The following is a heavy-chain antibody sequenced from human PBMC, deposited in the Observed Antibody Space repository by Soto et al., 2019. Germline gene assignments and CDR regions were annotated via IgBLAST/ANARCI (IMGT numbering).Heavy chain of an antibody. CDR3: ARRVGNGDYDYYYGMDV. V-gene: IGHV3-33*01. J-gene: IGHJ6*02. Sequence: PWGSLRLSCAASGFSFRSYGMHWVRQAPGKGLDWVALIWYDGSNKYYADSVKGRFTISRDNSKNTLFLQMNSLRAEDTAVYYCARRVGNGDYDYYYGMDVWGQGTTVTVSS. CDR2: IWYDGSNK. D-gene: IGHD4-17*01. CDR1: GFSFRSYG.